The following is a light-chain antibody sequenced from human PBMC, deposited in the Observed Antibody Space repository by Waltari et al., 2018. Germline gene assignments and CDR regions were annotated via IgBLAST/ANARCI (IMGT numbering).Light chain of an antibody. CDR3: QQSYSTPYT. CDR1: QNIRNF. CDR2: AAT. Sequence: DIQMTQSPSSLSASVGDRVTITCRASQNIRNFLNWYQQKPGKAPRLLIYAATTLQTVVPARFSGNRSGTDFTLTIRDLQPEDFATYSCQQSYSTPYTFGQGTKMEI. J-gene: IGKJ2*01. V-gene: IGKV1-39*01.